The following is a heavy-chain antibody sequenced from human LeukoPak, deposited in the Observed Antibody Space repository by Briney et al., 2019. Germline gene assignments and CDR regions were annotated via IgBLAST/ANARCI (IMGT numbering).Heavy chain of an antibody. CDR1: GGSFSAYY. V-gene: IGHV4-34*01. CDR2: INHSGST. CDR3: ARHGFGVWGNWFDP. Sequence: SETLSLTCTVYGGSFSAYYWSWIRQPPGKGLEWIGEINHSGSTNYNPSLKSRVTISVDTSKNQFSLKLSSVTAADTAVYYCARHGFGVWGNWFDPWGQGTLVTVSS. J-gene: IGHJ5*02. D-gene: IGHD3-10*01.